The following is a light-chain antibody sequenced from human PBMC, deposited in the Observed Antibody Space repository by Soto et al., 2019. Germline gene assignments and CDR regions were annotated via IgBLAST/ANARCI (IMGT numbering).Light chain of an antibody. CDR1: QNSNNY. CDR3: QQSYTTPVT. Sequence: DIHMTQSPSSLSSSVGDRVTITVLAIQNSNNYLNLYEQRPLEAPNLLMYAACNFQSGVPSRFSGSGSKTDFTLTISSLQPEDFATYYCQQSYTTPVTFGQGTKVDIK. J-gene: IGKJ1*01. CDR2: AAC. V-gene: IGKV1-39*01.